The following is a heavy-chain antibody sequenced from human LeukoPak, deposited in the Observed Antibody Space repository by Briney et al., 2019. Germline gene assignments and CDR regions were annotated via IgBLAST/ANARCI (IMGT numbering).Heavy chain of an antibody. V-gene: IGHV3-33*01. CDR1: GFSFSSYG. D-gene: IGHD6-19*01. CDR2: IWFDGGSA. CDR3: ARYRQQWLEYYFDY. J-gene: IGHJ4*02. Sequence: GGSLRLSCAASGFSFSSYGMHWVRQAPGKGLEWVAVIWFDGGSAFYADSVRGRFTISRDNSKNTLYLQMNSLRAEDTAVYYCARYRQQWLEYYFDYWGQGTLVTVSS.